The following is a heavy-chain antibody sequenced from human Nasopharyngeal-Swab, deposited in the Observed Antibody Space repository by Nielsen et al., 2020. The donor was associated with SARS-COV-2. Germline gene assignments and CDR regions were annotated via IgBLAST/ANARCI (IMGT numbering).Heavy chain of an antibody. CDR3: ARIQQQLPGIV. J-gene: IGHJ4*02. CDR1: GDSVSNNRAA. CDR2: TYYRSQWNY. Sequence: SQTLSLTCAISGDSVSNNRAAWSCIRQSPSRGLEWLGRTYYRSQWNYDYADSVRGRVTVNPDTSRNQVSLHLNSVTPEDTAVYYCARIQQQLPGIVWSQGTLVTVSS. D-gene: IGHD6-13*01. V-gene: IGHV6-1*01.